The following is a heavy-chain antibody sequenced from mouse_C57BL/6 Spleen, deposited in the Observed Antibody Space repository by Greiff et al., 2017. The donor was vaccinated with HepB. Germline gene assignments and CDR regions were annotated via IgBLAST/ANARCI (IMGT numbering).Heavy chain of an antibody. CDR2: INPGSGGT. CDR1: GYAFTNYL. J-gene: IGHJ1*03. Sequence: VQLQQSGAELVRPGTSVKVSCKASGYAFTNYLIEWVKQRPGQGLEWIGVINPGSGGTNYNEKFKGKATLTADKSSSTAYMQLSSLTSEDSAVYFCARDERDYWYFDVWGTGTTVTVSS. V-gene: IGHV1-54*01. CDR3: ARDERDYWYFDV.